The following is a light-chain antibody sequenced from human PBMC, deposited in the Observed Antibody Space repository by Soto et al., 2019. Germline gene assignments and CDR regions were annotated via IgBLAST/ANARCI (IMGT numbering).Light chain of an antibody. J-gene: IGKJ4*01. Sequence: DIQMTQSPSSLSASVGDRVTITCRASQSISRYLNWYQQRPGKAPKFLIYAASSLQSGVPSRFSGSGFGTDFTLTLGSLQPEDFATYYCQQSHSTPLTFGGGTKVAIK. CDR3: QQSHSTPLT. V-gene: IGKV1-39*01. CDR1: QSISRY. CDR2: AAS.